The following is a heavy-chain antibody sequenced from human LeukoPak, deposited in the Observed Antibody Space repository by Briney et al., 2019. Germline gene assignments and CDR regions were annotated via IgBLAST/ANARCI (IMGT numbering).Heavy chain of an antibody. Sequence: GGSLRLSCAASGFTFSSYAMSWVRQAPGKGLEWVSAISGSGGSTYYADSVKGRFTISRDNSKNTLYLQMNSLRAEDTAVYYCAKGPVKPYYYDSSGYYPDYWGQGTLVTVSS. CDR1: GFTFSSYA. CDR2: ISGSGGST. J-gene: IGHJ4*02. D-gene: IGHD3-22*01. V-gene: IGHV3-23*01. CDR3: AKGPVKPYYYDSSGYYPDY.